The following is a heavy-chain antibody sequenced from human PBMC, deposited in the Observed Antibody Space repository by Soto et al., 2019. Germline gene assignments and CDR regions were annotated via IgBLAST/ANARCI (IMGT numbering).Heavy chain of an antibody. J-gene: IGHJ4*02. CDR3: AKSGSHSYFAY. CDR2: ISPNPGNT. CDR1: EFTFSSYA. Sequence: EVRLLESGGGLVQPGGSLRLSCAASEFTFSSYAMTWVRLAPGKGLEWVSSISPNPGNTYYADSVKGRFTISRDNSKNTLYLQMNSLTADDTAVYYCAKSGSHSYFAYWGQGTLVTVSS. D-gene: IGHD2-15*01. V-gene: IGHV3-23*01.